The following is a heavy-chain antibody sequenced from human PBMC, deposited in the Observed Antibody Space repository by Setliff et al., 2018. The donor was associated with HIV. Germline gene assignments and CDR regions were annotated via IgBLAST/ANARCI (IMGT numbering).Heavy chain of an antibody. CDR3: ARLRAPDGYYMDV. Sequence: PSETLSLTCAVYGGSFSGYYWSWIRQPPGKGLEWIGEINHSGSTNYNPSLKSRVTISVDTSKNQFSLKLSSVTAADTAVYYCARLRAPDGYYMDVWGKGTTVTVSS. J-gene: IGHJ6*03. CDR2: INHSGST. CDR1: GGSFSGYY. V-gene: IGHV4-34*01. D-gene: IGHD2-8*01.